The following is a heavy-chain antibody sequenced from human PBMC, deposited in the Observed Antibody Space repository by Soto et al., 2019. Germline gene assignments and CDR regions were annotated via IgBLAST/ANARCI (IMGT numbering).Heavy chain of an antibody. D-gene: IGHD3-16*01. J-gene: IGHJ4*02. CDR1: GFTFSNYA. CDR3: AKDGGPASSKRPGCSAEHFNY. V-gene: IGHV3-30*18. CDR2: VSYDGDNE. Sequence: QVQLVESGGGVVQPGRSLRLSCAASGFTFSNYAMHWVRQAPGKGLEWVAIVSYDGDNEYYADSVRGRFFISRDNSRNQRYMETSSLRHKDPAVYSCAKDGGPASSKRPGCSAEHFNYRGQGTQVTVSS.